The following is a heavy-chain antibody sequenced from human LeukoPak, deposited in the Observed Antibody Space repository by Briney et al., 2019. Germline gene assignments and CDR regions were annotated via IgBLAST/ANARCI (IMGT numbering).Heavy chain of an antibody. V-gene: IGHV1-18*01. CDR1: GYTFTSYG. CDR3: ATDRALPAAMPVGVS. CDR2: ISGYNGNT. Sequence: ASVKVSCKASGYTFTSYGVSWVRQAPGQGLEWMGWISGYNGNTNYAQKFQGRVTMTEDTSTDTACMELSSLRSEDTAVYYCATDRALPAAMPVGVSWGQGTLVTVSS. J-gene: IGHJ4*02. D-gene: IGHD2-2*01.